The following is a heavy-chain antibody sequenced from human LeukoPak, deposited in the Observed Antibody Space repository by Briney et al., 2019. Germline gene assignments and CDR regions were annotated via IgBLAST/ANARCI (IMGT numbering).Heavy chain of an antibody. CDR3: AKDLEYSPAANYYFDY. CDR1: GFTFSSYG. Sequence: GRSLRLSCAASGFTFSSYGMHWVRQAPGKGLEWLAVIWYDGSNKYYADSVKGRFTISRDNSKNTLYLQMNSLRAEDTAVYYCAKDLEYSPAANYYFDYWGQGTLVTVSS. D-gene: IGHD6-6*01. V-gene: IGHV3-33*06. J-gene: IGHJ4*02. CDR2: IWYDGSNK.